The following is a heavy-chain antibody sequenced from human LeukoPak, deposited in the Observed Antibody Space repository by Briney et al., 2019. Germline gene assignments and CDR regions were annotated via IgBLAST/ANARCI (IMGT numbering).Heavy chain of an antibody. CDR3: ARDYYGSGMVDY. CDR2: ISSSGTPI. J-gene: IGHJ4*02. D-gene: IGHD3-10*01. CDR1: GFTFSSYE. V-gene: IGHV3-48*03. Sequence: PGGSLRLSCAASGFTFSSYEMNWVRQAPGKGLEWVSYISSSGTPIYYADSVRGRFTVSGDNAKNSLYLQMNSLRAEDTAVYYCARDYYGSGMVDYWGQGALVTVSS.